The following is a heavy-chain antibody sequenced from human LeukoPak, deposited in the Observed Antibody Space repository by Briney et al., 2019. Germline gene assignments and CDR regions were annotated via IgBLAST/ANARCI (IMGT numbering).Heavy chain of an antibody. Sequence: ASVKVSCKASGYTFTSYDINRVRQATGQGLEWMGWMNPNSGNTGYAQKFQGRVTMTRNTSISTAYRELSSLRSEDTAVYYFARGKSRGRVAATVYWFDPWGQGTLVTVSS. CDR3: ARGKSRGRVAATVYWFDP. J-gene: IGHJ5*02. V-gene: IGHV1-8*01. CDR2: MNPNSGNT. CDR1: GYTFTSYD. D-gene: IGHD2-15*01.